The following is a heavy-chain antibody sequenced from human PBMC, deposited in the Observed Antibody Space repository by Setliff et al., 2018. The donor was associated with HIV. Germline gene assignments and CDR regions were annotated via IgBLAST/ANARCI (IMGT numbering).Heavy chain of an antibody. Sequence: VASVKVSCQASGYTFSSYGIRWVRQPPGQGLEWMGWINPDRGKTKYAQNFQGRVTMTTDTSTTTAYMDLKSLTSDDTATYFVARLGSGWSDSYCTAMDIWGQGTTVTVSS. D-gene: IGHD6-19*01. J-gene: IGHJ6*01. V-gene: IGHV1-18*04. CDR3: ARLGSGWSDSYCTAMDI. CDR1: GYTFSSYG. CDR2: INPDRGKT.